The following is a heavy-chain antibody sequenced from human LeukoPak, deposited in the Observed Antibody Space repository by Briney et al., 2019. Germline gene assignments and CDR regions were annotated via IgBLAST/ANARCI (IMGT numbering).Heavy chain of an antibody. J-gene: IGHJ5*02. CDR1: GGSISSYY. D-gene: IGHD6-13*01. CDR2: IYYSGST. CDR3: ARHGSTAAVEGVNWLDP. Sequence: SETLSLTCTVSGGSISSYYWSWIRQPPGKGLEWIGYIYYSGSTNYNPALKSRVTISVDTSKNQFSLKLSSVTAADTAVYYCARHGSTAAVEGVNWLDPWGQGTLVTVSS. V-gene: IGHV4-59*08.